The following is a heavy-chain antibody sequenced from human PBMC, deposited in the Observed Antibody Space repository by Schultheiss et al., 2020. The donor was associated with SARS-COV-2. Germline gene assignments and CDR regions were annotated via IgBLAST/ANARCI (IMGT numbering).Heavy chain of an antibody. J-gene: IGHJ6*02. CDR1: GGSISSSNW. CDR2: IYHSGST. V-gene: IGHV4-4*02. D-gene: IGHD3-10*01. CDR3: ARGWRVRGIIAEIYYYYGMDV. Sequence: SETLSLTCAVSGGSISSSNWWSWVRQPPGKGLEWIGEIYHSGSTNYNPSLKSRVTISVDTSKNQFSLKLSSVTAADTAVYYCARGWRVRGIIAEIYYYYGMDVWGQGTTVTVSS.